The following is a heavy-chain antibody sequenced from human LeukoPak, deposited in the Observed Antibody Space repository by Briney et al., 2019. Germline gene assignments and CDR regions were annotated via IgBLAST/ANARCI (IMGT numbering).Heavy chain of an antibody. CDR2: INPNSGGT. CDR1: GYTFTGYY. CDR3: AGDVLGMTTVTMFDY. D-gene: IGHD4-11*01. J-gene: IGHJ4*02. V-gene: IGHV1-2*06. Sequence: VASVKVSCKASGYTFTGYYMHWVRQAPGQGLEWMGRINPNSGGTNYAQKFQGRVTMTRDTSISTAYMELSRLRSDDTAVYYCAGDVLGMTTVTMFDYWGQGTLVTVSS.